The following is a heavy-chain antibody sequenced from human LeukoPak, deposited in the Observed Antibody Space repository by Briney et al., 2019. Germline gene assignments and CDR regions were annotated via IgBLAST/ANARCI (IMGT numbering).Heavy chain of an antibody. CDR2: IYYSGST. CDR3: AGLVGVDTAMVGDY. J-gene: IGHJ4*02. V-gene: IGHV4-31*03. CDR1: GGSISSGGYY. D-gene: IGHD5-18*01. Sequence: SETLSLTCTVSGGSISSGGYYWSWIRQHPGKGLEWLGYIYYSGSTYYNPSLKSRVTISVDTSKNQFSLKLSSVTAADTAVYYCAGLVGVDTAMVGDYWGQGTLVTVSS.